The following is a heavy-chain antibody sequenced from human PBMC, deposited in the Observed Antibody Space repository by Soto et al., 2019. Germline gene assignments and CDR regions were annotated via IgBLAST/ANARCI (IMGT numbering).Heavy chain of an antibody. Sequence: GGSLRLSCAASGFTFSSYWMSWVRQAPGKGLEWVANIKQDGSEKYYVDSVKGRFTISRDNAKNSLYLQMNSLRAEDTAVYYCASRYGDNYYDSSGYPPFDYWGQGTLVTVSS. CDR2: IKQDGSEK. J-gene: IGHJ4*02. D-gene: IGHD3-22*01. CDR3: ASRYGDNYYDSSGYPPFDY. V-gene: IGHV3-7*01. CDR1: GFTFSSYW.